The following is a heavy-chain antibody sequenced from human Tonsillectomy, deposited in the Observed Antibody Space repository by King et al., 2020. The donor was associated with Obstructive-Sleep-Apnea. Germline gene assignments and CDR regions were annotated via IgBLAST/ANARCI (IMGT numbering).Heavy chain of an antibody. CDR1: GYTFTSYN. CDR2: INLGNGNT. Sequence: QLVQSGAEVKRPGASVTVSCKPSGYTFTSYNIIHWVRQAPGQRLEWMGWINLGNGNTKYSQKFQCRVTITRDTSANTAHMELSSLRSEDTALYYCAREGRPAAGIYYFDYWGQGTLVTVSS. J-gene: IGHJ4*02. D-gene: IGHD6-13*01. CDR3: AREGRPAAGIYYFDY. V-gene: IGHV1-3*01.